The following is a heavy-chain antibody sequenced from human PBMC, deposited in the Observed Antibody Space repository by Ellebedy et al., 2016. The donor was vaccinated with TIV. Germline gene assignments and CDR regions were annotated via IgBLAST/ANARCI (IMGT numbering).Heavy chain of an antibody. J-gene: IGHJ4*02. D-gene: IGHD3-10*01. CDR1: DGSIRSYH. CDR3: ARTSTMVRGALDY. Sequence: SETLSLXCTVSDGSIRSYHWSWIRQSPGKGLEWIGYFHYSGTTNYNPSIKSRLSISVDTSKNQFSLNLSSVTAADTGVYYCARTSTMVRGALDYWGQGTLVTVSS. V-gene: IGHV4-59*01. CDR2: FHYSGTT.